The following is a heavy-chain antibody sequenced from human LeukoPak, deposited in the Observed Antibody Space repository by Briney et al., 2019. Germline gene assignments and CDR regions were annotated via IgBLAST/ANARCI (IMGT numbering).Heavy chain of an antibody. V-gene: IGHV3-21*01. J-gene: IGHJ6*02. Sequence: GGSLRLSCAASGFTFSSYSMNWVRQAPGKGLEWASSISSSSSYIYYADSVKGRFTISRDNAKNSLYLQMNSLRAEDTAVYYCARDNFDCSGGSCSDYYYYYGMDVWGQGTTVTVSS. CDR3: ARDNFDCSGGSCSDYYYYYGMDV. CDR2: ISSSSSYI. D-gene: IGHD2-15*01. CDR1: GFTFSSYS.